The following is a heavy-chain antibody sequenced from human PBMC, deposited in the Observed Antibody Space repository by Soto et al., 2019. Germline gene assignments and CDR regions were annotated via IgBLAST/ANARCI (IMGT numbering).Heavy chain of an antibody. V-gene: IGHV3-30*18. Sequence: QVQLVESGGGVVQPGRSLRLSCAASGFTFSSYGMHWVRQAPGKGLEWVAVISYDGSNKYYADSVKGRFTISRDNSKNTLYLQMNRLRAEDTAVYYCAKDYDFWSGYSVWFDPWGQGTLVTVSS. J-gene: IGHJ5*02. CDR1: GFTFSSYG. CDR3: AKDYDFWSGYSVWFDP. CDR2: ISYDGSNK. D-gene: IGHD3-3*01.